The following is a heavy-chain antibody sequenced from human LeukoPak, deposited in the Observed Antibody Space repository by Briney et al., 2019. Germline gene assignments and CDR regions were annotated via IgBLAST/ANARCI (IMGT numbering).Heavy chain of an antibody. V-gene: IGHV4-34*01. CDR1: GGSFSGYY. J-gene: IGHJ3*02. CDR3: ARRRVTAVLGAFDI. Sequence: SETLSLTCAVSGGSFSGYYWSWIRQPPGKGLEWIGEINHSGSTNHNTSLKSRVTISLNTSKNQFSLKLSSVTATDTAVYYCARRRVTAVLGAFDIWGQGTMVTVSS. CDR2: INHSGST. D-gene: IGHD2-2*01.